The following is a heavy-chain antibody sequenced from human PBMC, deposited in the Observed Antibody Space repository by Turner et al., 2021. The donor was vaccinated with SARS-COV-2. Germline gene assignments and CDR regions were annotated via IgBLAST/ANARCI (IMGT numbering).Heavy chain of an antibody. J-gene: IGHJ4*02. CDR2: ISDYGSNK. CDR3: AKDMEQLVPLFDY. V-gene: IGHV3-30*18. CDR1: GFTFSSYG. D-gene: IGHD6-13*01. Sequence: QVQLVESGGGVVQPGRSLRLSCAASGFTFSSYGMHWVRQSPGKGLEWVAVISDYGSNKYYADSVKGRFTISRDNSKNTLYLQMNSLRAEDTAVYYCAKDMEQLVPLFDYWGQGTLVTVSS.